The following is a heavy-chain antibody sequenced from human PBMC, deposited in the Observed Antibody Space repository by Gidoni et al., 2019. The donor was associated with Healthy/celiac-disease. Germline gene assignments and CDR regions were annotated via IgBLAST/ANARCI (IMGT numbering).Heavy chain of an antibody. CDR1: GFTVRSNY. Sequence: EVQVVESGGGLVQPGGSLRLPCAASGFTVRSNYMSWVRQAPGKGLEWVSVIYNDGSTYYADSVKGRFTISRDNSKNTLHLQMNSLRTEDTAVYYCAASKGGRYWGQGTLVTVSS. J-gene: IGHJ4*02. CDR3: AASKGGRY. D-gene: IGHD3-16*01. V-gene: IGHV3-66*02. CDR2: IYNDGST.